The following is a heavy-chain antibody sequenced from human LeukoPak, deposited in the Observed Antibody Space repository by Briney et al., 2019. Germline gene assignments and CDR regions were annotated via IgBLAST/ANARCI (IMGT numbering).Heavy chain of an antibody. CDR2: IYYSGET. CDR3: ARDEVDTSGYYYGQLYFQH. Sequence: SETLSLTCTVSGGSPSSYYWSWIRQPPGQGLEWVPFIYYSGETNYNPSVKSRATISVDTSKNQLSLKLTSVTAADTAVYYCARDEVDTSGYYYGQLYFQHWGHGTLVTVSS. J-gene: IGHJ1*01. CDR1: GGSPSSYY. V-gene: IGHV4-59*12. D-gene: IGHD3-22*01.